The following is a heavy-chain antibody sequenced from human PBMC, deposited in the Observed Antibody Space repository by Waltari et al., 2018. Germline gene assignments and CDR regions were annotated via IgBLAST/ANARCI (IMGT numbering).Heavy chain of an antibody. Sequence: QVQLQESGPGMVKPSQTLSLTCTVTGGSISSGDYYWSWIRQPPGSGLEWIGYIYYSGSTYYNPSLKSRVTISVDTSKNQFSLKLSSVTAADTAVYYCARDTSGYDSGAFDIWGQGTMVTVSS. CDR1: GGSISSGDYY. D-gene: IGHD5-12*01. J-gene: IGHJ3*02. CDR3: ARDTSGYDSGAFDI. V-gene: IGHV4-30-4*08. CDR2: IYYSGST.